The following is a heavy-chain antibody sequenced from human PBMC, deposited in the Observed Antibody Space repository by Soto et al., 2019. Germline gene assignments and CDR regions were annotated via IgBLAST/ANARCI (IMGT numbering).Heavy chain of an antibody. Sequence: SETLSLTCTVSGGSISSYSWNWIRQPPGKGVEWIGYIYYSGSTNYNPSLKSRVTISVDTSKNQFSLKLSSVTAADTAVYYCARPVRADGVITADNWFDPWGQGSLVTVSS. V-gene: IGHV4-59*08. CDR1: GGSISSYS. CDR2: IYYSGST. CDR3: ARPVRADGVITADNWFDP. J-gene: IGHJ5*02. D-gene: IGHD3-10*01.